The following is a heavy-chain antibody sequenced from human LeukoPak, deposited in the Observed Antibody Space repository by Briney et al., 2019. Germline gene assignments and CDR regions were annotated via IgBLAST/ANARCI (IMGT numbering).Heavy chain of an antibody. CDR3: AKGMGPTKGDSYDP. CDR1: GFSFSSHA. J-gene: IGHJ5*02. Sequence: GGSLRLSCAASGFSFSSHAMTWVRQAPGKGLQWVSGISGSGQNTHYADSAKGRFTVSRDNSKNTVYLQMDRLRVEDTALYYCAKGMGPTKGDSYDPWGQGTLVTVSS. D-gene: IGHD1-26*01. CDR2: ISGSGQNT. V-gene: IGHV3-23*01.